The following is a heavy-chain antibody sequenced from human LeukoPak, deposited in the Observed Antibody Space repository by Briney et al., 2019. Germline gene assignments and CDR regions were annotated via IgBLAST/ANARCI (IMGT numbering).Heavy chain of an antibody. V-gene: IGHV3-48*03. J-gene: IGHJ4*02. Sequence: GGSLRLSCAASGFTFSSYEMNWVRQAPGEGLEWVSYISSSGSTIYYADSMKGRFTISRDNAKNSLYLQMNSLRAEDTAVYYCARGVIVYFDYWGQGTLVTVSS. CDR1: GFTFSSYE. CDR2: ISSSGSTI. CDR3: ARGVIVYFDY. D-gene: IGHD2-15*01.